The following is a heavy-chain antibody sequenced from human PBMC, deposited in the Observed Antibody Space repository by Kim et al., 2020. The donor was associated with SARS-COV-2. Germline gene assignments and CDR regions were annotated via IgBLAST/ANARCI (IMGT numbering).Heavy chain of an antibody. CDR2: FCSDGSGT. Sequence: GGSLRLSCAASGFTFSSYAMSWVRQAPGKGLEWVSSFCSDGSGTYYAGSVTGRFTISRDNSKSTLYLQMNSLRAEDTAVYYCANCSSANCYPFDYWGQGTLVTVSS. D-gene: IGHD2-2*01. CDR1: GFTFSSYA. CDR3: ANCSSANCYPFDY. V-gene: IGHV3-23*03. J-gene: IGHJ4*02.